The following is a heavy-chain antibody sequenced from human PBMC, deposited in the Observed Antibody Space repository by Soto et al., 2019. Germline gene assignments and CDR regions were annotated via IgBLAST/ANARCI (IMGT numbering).Heavy chain of an antibody. Sequence: SETLSLTCAVCGGSFSGYYWSWIRQPPGKGLEWIGEINHSGSTNYNPSLKSRVTISVDTSKNQFSLKLSSVTAADTAVYYCARVDVAAFDIWGQGTMVTVSS. CDR2: INHSGST. V-gene: IGHV4-34*01. CDR3: ARVDVAAFDI. J-gene: IGHJ3*02. D-gene: IGHD2-2*03. CDR1: GGSFSGYY.